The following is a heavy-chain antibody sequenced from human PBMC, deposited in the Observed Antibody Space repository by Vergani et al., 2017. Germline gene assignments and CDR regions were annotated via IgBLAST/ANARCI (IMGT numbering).Heavy chain of an antibody. J-gene: IGHJ6*02. Sequence: QVQLVQSGAEVKKPGASVKVSCKASGYTFTGYYMHWVRQAPGQGLAWMGWINPNSGGTNYAQKFQGRVTMTRDTSISTAYMELSRLRADDTAVYYCAREGQPIYYYYYYGMDVWGQGTTVTVSS. CDR2: INPNSGGT. D-gene: IGHD2-21*01. CDR1: GYTFTGYY. V-gene: IGHV1-2*02. CDR3: AREGQPIYYYYYYGMDV.